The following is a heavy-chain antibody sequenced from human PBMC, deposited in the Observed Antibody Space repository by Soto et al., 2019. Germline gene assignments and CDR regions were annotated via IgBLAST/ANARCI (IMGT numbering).Heavy chain of an antibody. CDR1: GGSISSGGYY. J-gene: IGHJ4*02. CDR2: IYYSGST. CDR3: ARAGGLGAVAVDY. D-gene: IGHD6-19*01. V-gene: IGHV4-31*03. Sequence: SETLSLTCTVSGGSISSGGYYWSWIRQHPGKGLEWIGYIYYSGSTYYNPSLKSRVTISVDTSKNQFSLRLSSVTAADTAVYYCARAGGLGAVAVDYWGQGTLVTVSS.